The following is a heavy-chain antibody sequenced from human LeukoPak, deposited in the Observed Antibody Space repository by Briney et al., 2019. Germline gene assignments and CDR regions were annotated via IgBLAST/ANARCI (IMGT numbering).Heavy chain of an antibody. D-gene: IGHD5-18*01. Sequence: PSETLSLTCTVSGGSISSYYWSWIRQPPGKGLEWIGYIYYSGSTNYNPSLKSRVTISVDTSKNQFSLKLSSVTAADTAVYYCARADTAMPDYWGQGTLVTVSS. CDR3: ARADTAMPDY. V-gene: IGHV4-59*01. J-gene: IGHJ4*02. CDR1: GGSISSYY. CDR2: IYYSGST.